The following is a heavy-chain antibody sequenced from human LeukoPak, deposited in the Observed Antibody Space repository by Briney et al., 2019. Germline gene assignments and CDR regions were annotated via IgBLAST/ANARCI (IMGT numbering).Heavy chain of an antibody. CDR2: IYYSGST. V-gene: IGHV4-61*01. CDR1: GGSISSSSYY. J-gene: IGHJ6*02. D-gene: IGHD6-19*01. CDR3: ARGGSSGWYLAYYYYGMDV. Sequence: SETLSLTCTVSGGSISSSSYYWSWIRQPPGKGLEWIVYIYYSGSTNYNPSLKSRVTISVDTSKNQFSLKLSSVTAADTAVYYCARGGSSGWYLAYYYYGMDVWGQGTTVTVSS.